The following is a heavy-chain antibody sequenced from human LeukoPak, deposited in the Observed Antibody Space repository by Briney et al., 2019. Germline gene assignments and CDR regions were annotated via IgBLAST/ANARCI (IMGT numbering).Heavy chain of an antibody. CDR3: VKDVKSMAGHY. CDR1: GFTFSSYA. J-gene: IGHJ4*02. Sequence: PGGSLRLTCAASGFTFSSYAMSWVRQAPGKGLEWVSAISGSGGSTFSADSVRGRFTISRDNSKNTLYLQMNSLGAEDTAVYFCVKDVKSMAGHYWGQGTLVTVSS. CDR2: ISGSGGST. D-gene: IGHD6-19*01. V-gene: IGHV3-23*01.